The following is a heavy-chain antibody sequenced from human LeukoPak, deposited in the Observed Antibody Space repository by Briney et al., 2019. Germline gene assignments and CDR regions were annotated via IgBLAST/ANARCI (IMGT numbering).Heavy chain of an antibody. Sequence: ASVKVSCKASGYTFTGYYMHWVRQAPGQGLEWMGWINPNSGGTNYAQKFQGRVTMTRNTSISTAYMELSRLRPDDTAVYYCATDMVRGVVDYWGQGTLVTVSS. J-gene: IGHJ4*02. CDR3: ATDMVRGVVDY. CDR2: INPNSGGT. V-gene: IGHV1-2*02. D-gene: IGHD3-10*01. CDR1: GYTFTGYY.